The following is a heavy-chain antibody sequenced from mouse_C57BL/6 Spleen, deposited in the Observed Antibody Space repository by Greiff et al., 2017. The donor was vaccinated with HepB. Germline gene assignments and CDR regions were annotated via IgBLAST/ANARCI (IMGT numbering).Heavy chain of an antibody. D-gene: IGHD1-1*01. V-gene: IGHV2-6-1*01. CDR3: ARHDLYYYGSSPFAY. J-gene: IGHJ3*01. Sequence: QVQLKESGPGLVAPSQSLSITCTVSGFSLTSYGVHWVRQPPGKGLEWLVVIWSDGSTTYNSALKSRLSISKDNSKSQVFLKMNSLQTDDTAMYYCARHDLYYYGSSPFAYWGQGTLVTVSA. CDR2: IWSDGST. CDR1: GFSLTSYG.